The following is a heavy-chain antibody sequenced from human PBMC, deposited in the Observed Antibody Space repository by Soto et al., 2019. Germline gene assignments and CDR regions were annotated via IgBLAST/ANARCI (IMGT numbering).Heavy chain of an antibody. Sequence: GESLKISCKGSGYSFTSYWIGWVRQMPGKGLEWMGIIYPGDSDTRYSPSFQGQVTISADKSISTAYLQWGSLKASDTAMYYCARLIAARTYYYYYGMDVWGQGTTVTGSS. CDR3: ARLIAARTYYYYYGMDV. V-gene: IGHV5-51*01. D-gene: IGHD6-6*01. J-gene: IGHJ6*02. CDR2: IYPGDSDT. CDR1: GYSFTSYW.